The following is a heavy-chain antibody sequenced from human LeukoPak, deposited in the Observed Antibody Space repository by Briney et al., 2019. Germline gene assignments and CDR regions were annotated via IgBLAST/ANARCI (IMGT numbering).Heavy chain of an antibody. CDR2: IYTSGST. V-gene: IGHV4-61*02. CDR3: AREMGVAGLYYFDY. CDR1: GGSISSGSYY. J-gene: IGHJ4*02. Sequence: SQTLSLTCTVSGGSISSGSYYWSWIRQPAGKGLEWIGRIYTSGSTNYNPSLKSRVTISVDTSKNQFSLKLSSVTAADTAVYYCAREMGVAGLYYFDYWGQGTLVTVSS. D-gene: IGHD6-19*01.